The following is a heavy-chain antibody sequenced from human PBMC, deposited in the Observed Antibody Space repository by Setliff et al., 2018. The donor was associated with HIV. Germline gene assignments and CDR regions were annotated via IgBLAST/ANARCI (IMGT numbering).Heavy chain of an antibody. D-gene: IGHD3-10*02. J-gene: IGHJ4*02. CDR1: GGSISSFNW. Sequence: SETLSLTCDVSGGSISSFNWWSWVRQSPGKGLEWIGEIYHTGSTNYSPSLKSRVTISVDKSKNQFSLRLNSVTAADTAVYYCARVQYHYVNNGDSYYFTHWGQGSLVTVSS. CDR2: IYHTGST. V-gene: IGHV4-4*02. CDR3: ARVQYHYVNNGDSYYFTH.